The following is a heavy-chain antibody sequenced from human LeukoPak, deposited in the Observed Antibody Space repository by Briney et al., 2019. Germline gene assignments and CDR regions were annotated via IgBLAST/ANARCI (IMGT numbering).Heavy chain of an antibody. CDR3: SRGKDSSGHYFPDY. CDR2: SRNKANSHTT. J-gene: IGHJ4*02. CDR1: GFTFSDYY. V-gene: IGHV3-72*01. Sequence: PGGSLRLSCAASGFTFSDYYMDWVRQAPGKGLEWVGRSRNKANSHTTEYAASVKGRFTISRDDSKNSVSLQMSSLKAEDTAVYYCSRGKDSSGHYFPDYWGQGTLVTVSS. D-gene: IGHD3-22*01.